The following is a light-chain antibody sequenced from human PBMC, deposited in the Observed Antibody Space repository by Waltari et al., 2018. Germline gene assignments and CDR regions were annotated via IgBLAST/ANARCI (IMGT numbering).Light chain of an antibody. Sequence: QSALTQPASVSGSPGQSITIPCTGTSSAVGGSNYVSWYQHHPGKAPKLMIYDVRNRPSGVSNRFSGSKSGNTASLTSSGLQAEDEADYYCSSYTSSSHYVFGTGTKVTVL. CDR2: DVR. CDR3: SSYTSSSHYV. V-gene: IGLV2-14*03. J-gene: IGLJ1*01. CDR1: SSAVGGSNY.